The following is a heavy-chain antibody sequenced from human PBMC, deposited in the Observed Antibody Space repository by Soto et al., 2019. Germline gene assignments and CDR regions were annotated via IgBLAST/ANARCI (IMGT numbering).Heavy chain of an antibody. CDR3: TSHDYGADYYFDY. Sequence: EVQLVESGGGLVQPGGSLKLSCAASGFSFSGSAMYWVRQASGKGLEWVGRIRSKANSYATTYAASVKGRFTISRDDSRNTAYLQMNSVRTEDTAVYYCTSHDYGADYYFDYWGQGTLVTVSS. CDR2: IRSKANSYAT. J-gene: IGHJ4*02. D-gene: IGHD4-17*01. V-gene: IGHV3-73*02. CDR1: GFSFSGSA.